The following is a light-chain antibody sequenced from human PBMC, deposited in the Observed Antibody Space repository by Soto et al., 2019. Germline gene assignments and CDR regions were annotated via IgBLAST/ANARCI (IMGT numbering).Light chain of an antibody. Sequence: EVVLTQSPGTLSLSPGERATLSCRASQSVSSNYVAWYQQIPGQTPRLLIYGASSRATGIPDRFSGSGSGTDFTLTISRLEPEDFAVYYCQQHGSSPWMFGQGTKV. CDR3: QQHGSSPWM. CDR2: GAS. CDR1: QSVSSNY. V-gene: IGKV3-20*01. J-gene: IGKJ1*01.